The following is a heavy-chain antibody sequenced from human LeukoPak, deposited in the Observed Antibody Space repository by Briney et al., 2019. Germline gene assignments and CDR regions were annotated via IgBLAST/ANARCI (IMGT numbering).Heavy chain of an antibody. J-gene: IGHJ4*02. CDR3: ASSRGYSYGYAFDY. D-gene: IGHD5-18*01. Sequence: KPSETLSLTCAVYGGSFSGYYWSWIRQPPGKGLEWIREINHSGSTNYNPSLKSRVTISVDTSKNQFSLKLSSVTAADTAVYYCASSRGYSYGYAFDYWGQGTLVTVSS. V-gene: IGHV4-34*01. CDR2: INHSGST. CDR1: GGSFSGYY.